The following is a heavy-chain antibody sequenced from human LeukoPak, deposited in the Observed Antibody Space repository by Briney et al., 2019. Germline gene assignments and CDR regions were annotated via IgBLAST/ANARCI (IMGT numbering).Heavy chain of an antibody. Sequence: SVKVSCKASGGTFSSYTISWVRQAPGQGLEWVGGIIPIFGTANYAQKFQGRVTITTDESTSTAYMDLSSLTSEDTAVYYCASLNSISSLDWFDPWGQGTLVTVSS. CDR1: GGTFSSYT. CDR3: ASLNSISSLDWFDP. CDR2: IIPIFGTA. V-gene: IGHV1-69*05. D-gene: IGHD6-6*01. J-gene: IGHJ5*02.